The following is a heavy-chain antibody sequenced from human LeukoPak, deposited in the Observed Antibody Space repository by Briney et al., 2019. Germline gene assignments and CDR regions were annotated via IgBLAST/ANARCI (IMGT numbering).Heavy chain of an antibody. V-gene: IGHV3-74*01. CDR1: GLTFSNVW. J-gene: IGHJ3*01. D-gene: IGHD2-21*01. Sequence: GGSLRLSCEVFGLTFSNVWMHWVRQTPGQGLVWVCRINTAGSTVYADPVKGRFTISRDNAKNMVYLQMNSLRTEDTAVYYCASFRDTDNWGRGTMVTVSS. CDR2: INTAGST. CDR3: ASFRDTDN.